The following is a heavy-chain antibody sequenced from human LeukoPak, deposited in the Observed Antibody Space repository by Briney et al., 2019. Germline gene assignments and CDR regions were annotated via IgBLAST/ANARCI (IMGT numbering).Heavy chain of an antibody. D-gene: IGHD3-10*01. Sequence: SVKVSCKASGGTFSSYGISWVRQAPGQGLEWMGGIIPIFGTPNYAQKFRGRVTITADESTSTAYMELSSLRSEDTAVYYCARGSGTITMVRGVFYGMDVWGQGTTVTVSS. V-gene: IGHV1-69*13. J-gene: IGHJ6*02. CDR2: IIPIFGTP. CDR1: GGTFSSYG. CDR3: ARGSGTITMVRGVFYGMDV.